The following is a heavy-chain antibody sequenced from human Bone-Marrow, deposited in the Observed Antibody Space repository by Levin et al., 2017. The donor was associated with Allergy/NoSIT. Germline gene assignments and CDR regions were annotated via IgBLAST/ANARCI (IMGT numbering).Heavy chain of an antibody. J-gene: IGHJ4*02. D-gene: IGHD6-13*01. CDR1: GFTFSSYG. CDR3: AKLPAFYEQQLEQLTDY. Sequence: GGSLRLSCAASGFTFSSYGMHWVRQAPGKGLEWVAVISYDGSNKYYADSVKGRFTISRDNSKNTLYLQMNSLRAEDTAVYYCAKLPAFYEQQLEQLTDYWGQGTLVTVSS. CDR2: ISYDGSNK. V-gene: IGHV3-30*18.